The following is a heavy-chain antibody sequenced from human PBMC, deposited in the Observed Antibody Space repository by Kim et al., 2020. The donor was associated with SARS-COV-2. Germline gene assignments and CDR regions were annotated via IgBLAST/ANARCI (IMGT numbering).Heavy chain of an antibody. Sequence: GGSLRLSCAASGFTFSSYAMHWVRQAPGKGLEWVAVISYDGSNKYYADSVKGRFTISRDNSKNTLYLQMNSLRAEDTAVYYCARERGRYSYGGGWFDPWGQGTLVTVSS. V-gene: IGHV3-30*04. CDR3: ARERGRYSYGGGWFDP. D-gene: IGHD5-18*01. CDR2: ISYDGSNK. J-gene: IGHJ5*02. CDR1: GFTFSSYA.